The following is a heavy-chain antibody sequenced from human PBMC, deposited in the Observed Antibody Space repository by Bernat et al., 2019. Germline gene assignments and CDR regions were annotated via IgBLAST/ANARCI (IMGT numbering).Heavy chain of an antibody. J-gene: IGHJ6*02. CDR3: VRNYYDSSGYYWYGMDV. CDR2: IWYDGSNK. D-gene: IGHD3-22*01. Sequence: QVQLVESGGGVVQPGRSLRLSCAASGFTFSTYAMHWVHQAPSKGLEWVAVIWYDGSNKYYADSVKGRFTISRDNSKSTLYLEMNSLRAEDTAVYYCVRNYYDSSGYYWYGMDVWGQGTTVTVSS. V-gene: IGHV3-33*01. CDR1: GFTFSTYA.